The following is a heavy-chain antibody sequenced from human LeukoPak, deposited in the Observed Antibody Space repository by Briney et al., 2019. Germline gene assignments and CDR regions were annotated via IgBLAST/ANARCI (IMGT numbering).Heavy chain of an antibody. CDR2: FTAYSGASI. CDR1: GFTFSSYN. D-gene: IGHD5-12*01. V-gene: IGHV3-21*01. Sequence: GGSLRLSCTASGFTFSSYNMNWVRQAPGEGLEWVSSFTAYSGASIYYADSVRGRFTISRDNAKNSLYLQIDSLRAENTAVYHCARGTYSGYDSSFDYWGQGTLVTVSS. CDR3: ARGTYSGYDSSFDY. J-gene: IGHJ4*02.